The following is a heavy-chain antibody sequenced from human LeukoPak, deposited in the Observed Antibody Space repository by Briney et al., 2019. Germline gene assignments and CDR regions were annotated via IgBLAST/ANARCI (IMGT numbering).Heavy chain of an antibody. Sequence: SETLSLTCTVSGGSISSYYWSWIRQPPGKGREWIGYIYYSGSTNYNPSLKSRVTISVDTSKNQFSLKLSSVTAADTAVYYCARGPPDIVVVPAAKVWFDPWGQGTLVTVSS. CDR2: IYYSGST. V-gene: IGHV4-59*01. J-gene: IGHJ5*02. CDR3: ARGPPDIVVVPAAKVWFDP. CDR1: GGSISSYY. D-gene: IGHD2-2*01.